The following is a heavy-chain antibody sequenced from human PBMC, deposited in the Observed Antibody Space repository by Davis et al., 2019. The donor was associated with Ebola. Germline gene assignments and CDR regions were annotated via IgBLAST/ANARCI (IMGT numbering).Heavy chain of an antibody. CDR1: GFTFSSNY. Sequence: GESLKISCAASGFTFSSNYMSWVRQAPGKGLEWVSVIYSGGSTYYADSVKGRFTISRDNAKNSLYLQMNSLRAEDTAVYYCARDQVVRGVIFLPTPVYWGQGTLVTVSS. CDR3: ARDQVVRGVIFLPTPVY. D-gene: IGHD3-10*01. V-gene: IGHV3-53*01. J-gene: IGHJ4*02. CDR2: IYSGGST.